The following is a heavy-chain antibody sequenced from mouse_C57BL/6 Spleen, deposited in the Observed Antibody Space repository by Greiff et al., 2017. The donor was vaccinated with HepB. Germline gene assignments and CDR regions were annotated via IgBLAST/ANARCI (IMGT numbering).Heavy chain of an antibody. V-gene: IGHV7-3*01. CDR1: GFTFTDYY. J-gene: IGHJ3*01. CDR2: IRNKANGYTT. Sequence: EVKLVESGGGLVQPGGSLSLSCAASGFTFTDYYLSWVRQPPGKALEWLGFIRNKANGYTTEYSASVKGRFTISRDNSQSILYLQMNALGAEDSATYYCARGPPRGFAYWGQGTLVTVSA. CDR3: ARGPPRGFAY.